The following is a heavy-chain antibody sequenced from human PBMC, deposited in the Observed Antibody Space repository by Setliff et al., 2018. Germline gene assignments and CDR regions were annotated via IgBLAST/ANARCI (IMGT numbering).Heavy chain of an antibody. Sequence: ASVKVSCKASDYAFVSYGLSWMRQAPGQGLEWLGWISAYTGKADYAHNFQDRLTMTTDTSTNTAYMELRSLTSDDTAVYICARAPRLEWILPTFDYWGQGTPVTVSS. CDR3: ARAPRLEWILPTFDY. D-gene: IGHD3-3*01. J-gene: IGHJ4*02. V-gene: IGHV1-18*01. CDR2: ISAYTGKA. CDR1: DYAFVSYG.